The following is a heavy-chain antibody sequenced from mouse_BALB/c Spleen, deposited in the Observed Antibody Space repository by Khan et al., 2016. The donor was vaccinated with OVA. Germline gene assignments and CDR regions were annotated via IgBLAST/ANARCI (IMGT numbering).Heavy chain of an antibody. CDR2: IDPKTGVT. V-gene: IGHV1-15*01. J-gene: IGHJ3*01. CDR3: ARSTFAY. CDR1: GYTFPDYE. Sequence: QVQLQQSGAELVRPGASVTLSCKASGYTFPDYELHWVKQTPVHGLDWIGVIDPKTGVTAYNQKFKGKATLTADKSSSTAYMERRSLTSEDSAFYYCARSTFAYWGQGTLVTVSA.